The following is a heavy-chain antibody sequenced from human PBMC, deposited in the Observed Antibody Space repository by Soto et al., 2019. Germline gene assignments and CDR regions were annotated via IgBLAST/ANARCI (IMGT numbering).Heavy chain of an antibody. CDR1: GFTITSSA. CDR3: ATVHNTSRSFDY. Sequence: PGGSLRLSCAASGFTITSSAMSWVRQAPGKGLEWVSTTGISGRTTYYADSVKGRFTVSRDDSKNTLDLQMSSLRAEDTAVYYCATVHNTSRSFDYWGQRTPATVSS. V-gene: IGHV3-23*01. CDR2: TGISGRTT. J-gene: IGHJ4*02. D-gene: IGHD1-20*01.